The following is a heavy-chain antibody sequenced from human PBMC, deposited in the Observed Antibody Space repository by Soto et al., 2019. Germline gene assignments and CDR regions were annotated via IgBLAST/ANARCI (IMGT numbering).Heavy chain of an antibody. J-gene: IGHJ6*02. CDR3: AFRIVVRRDGMDV. CDR1: GLTFSNYA. Sequence: QGQLVQSGAEVKKPGSSVKVSCKASGLTFSNYAVSWVRQAPGQGPEWMGGIVHLDGTTNYAQRFQGRLTITADESTSTTYMELSSLTFDATAVYYCAFRIVVRRDGMDVGGRGTTVTVSS. CDR2: IVHLDGTT. D-gene: IGHD2-21*01. V-gene: IGHV1-69*01.